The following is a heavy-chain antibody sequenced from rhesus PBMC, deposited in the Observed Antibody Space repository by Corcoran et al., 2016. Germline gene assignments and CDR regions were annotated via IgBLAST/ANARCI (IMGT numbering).Heavy chain of an antibody. CDR1: GFTFSSFG. J-gene: IGHJ4*01. Sequence: EVQLVESGGGLVQPGGSLRLSCAASGFTFSSFGMSWFRQAPGQGLAWVSYINNGGYITHYADSVKGRFTVSRDNSKNTLYLQMNSLRPEDSAVYYCAKDPNSYSGSFYYFAYWGQGVLVTVSS. V-gene: IGHV3S5*01. CDR3: AKDPNSYSGSFYYFAY. CDR2: INNGGYIT. D-gene: IGHD1-44*02.